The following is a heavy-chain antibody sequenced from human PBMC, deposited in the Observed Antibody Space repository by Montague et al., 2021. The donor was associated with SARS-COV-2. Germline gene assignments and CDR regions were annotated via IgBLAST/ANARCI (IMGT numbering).Heavy chain of an antibody. J-gene: IGHJ4*02. Sequence: SETLSLTCAVYGGSFGDDHWSWIRQPPGKGLEWIGDIKQSGSTNYNPSLKSRGTISVDTSKNQFSLKLTSVTAADTAAYFCARGHLSVSMIVVVFTSASYYVDYWGQGAQVTVSS. D-gene: IGHD3-22*01. CDR3: ARGHLSVSMIVVVFTSASYYVDY. V-gene: IGHV4-34*01. CDR2: IKQSGST. CDR1: GGSFGDDH.